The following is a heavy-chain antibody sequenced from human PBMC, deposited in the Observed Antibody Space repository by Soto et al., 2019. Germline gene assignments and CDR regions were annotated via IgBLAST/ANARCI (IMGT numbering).Heavy chain of an antibody. CDR1: GFTFSSFG. CDR2: ISYDGSKN. D-gene: IGHD6-13*01. V-gene: IGHV3-30*18. J-gene: IGHJ4*02. Sequence: GGSLRLSCAASGFTFSSFGMHWVRQAPGKGLEWVSIISYDGSKNHHADFVRGRFTISRDNSKNTLYLQMNSLGPEDTAVYYYVKDPGQQCFPNYFDSWGQGPLATLSS. CDR3: VKDPGQQCFPNYFDS.